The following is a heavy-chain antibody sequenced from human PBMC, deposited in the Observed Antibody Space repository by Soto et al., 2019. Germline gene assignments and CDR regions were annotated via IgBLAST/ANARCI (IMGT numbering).Heavy chain of an antibody. CDR1: GGTFSSYA. J-gene: IGHJ6*02. CDR3: AGGDYYDSSGWNYYYYYGMDV. D-gene: IGHD3-22*01. Sequence: SVKVSCKASGGTFSSYAISWVRQAPGQGLEWMGGIIPIFGTANYAQKFQGRVTITADESTSTAYMELSSLRSEDTAVYYCAGGDYYDSSGWNYYYYYGMDVWDQGTTVTVSS. V-gene: IGHV1-69*13. CDR2: IIPIFGTA.